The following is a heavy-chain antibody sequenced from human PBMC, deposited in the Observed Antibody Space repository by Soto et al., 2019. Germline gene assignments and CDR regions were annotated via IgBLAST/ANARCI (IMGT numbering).Heavy chain of an antibody. D-gene: IGHD2-2*01. J-gene: IGHJ4*02. Sequence: GESLKISCNGSGYSFTSYWIGWVRQMPGKGLEWMGIIYPGDSDTRYSPSFQGQVTISADKSISTAYLQWSSLKASDTAMYYCARASSVEMADYFDYWGQGTLVIVSS. V-gene: IGHV5-51*01. CDR2: IYPGDSDT. CDR3: ARASSVEMADYFDY. CDR1: GYSFTSYW.